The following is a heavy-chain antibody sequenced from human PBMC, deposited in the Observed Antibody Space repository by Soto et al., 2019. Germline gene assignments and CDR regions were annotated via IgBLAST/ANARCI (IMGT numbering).Heavy chain of an antibody. Sequence: LSLTCAVSGDCISRGGYSWSWIRQPPGKGLEWIGYIYHSGNIYYNPSLKSRVTISVDRSKNQFSLKLSSVTAADSALYYCARVHDFWGQGNLVTFSS. J-gene: IGHJ4*02. CDR1: GDCISRGGYS. CDR3: ARVHDF. V-gene: IGHV4-30-2*01. CDR2: IYHSGNI.